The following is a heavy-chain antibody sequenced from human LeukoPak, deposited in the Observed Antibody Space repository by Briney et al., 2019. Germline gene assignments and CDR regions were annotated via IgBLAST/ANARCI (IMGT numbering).Heavy chain of an antibody. CDR3: ARDPLRYFDWSPGDYFDY. J-gene: IGHJ4*02. D-gene: IGHD3-9*01. CDR2: IYYSGST. Sequence: PSETLSLTCTVSGGSLSSYYWGWIRQPPGKGLEWIGYIYYSGSTNYNPSLKSRVTISVDTSKNQFSLKLSSVTAADTAVYYCARDPLRYFDWSPGDYFDYWGQGTLVTVSS. V-gene: IGHV4-59*01. CDR1: GGSLSSYY.